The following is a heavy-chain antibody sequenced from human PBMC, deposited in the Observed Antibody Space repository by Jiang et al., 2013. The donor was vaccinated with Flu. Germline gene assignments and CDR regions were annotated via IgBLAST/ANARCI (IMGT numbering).Heavy chain of an antibody. J-gene: IGHJ4*02. Sequence: SGSGLVKPSQTLSLTCTVSGGSISSAEYYWGWIRQPPGKGLEWIGYMFHTGSTYYNPSLRSRLTMSLDTSKIQFXLKLESVTAADTAVYFCSRGSAASSGYDYWGQGTRVT. D-gene: IGHD3-22*01. CDR3: SRGSAASSGYDY. V-gene: IGHV4-30-4*01. CDR2: MFHTGST. CDR1: GGSISSAEYY.